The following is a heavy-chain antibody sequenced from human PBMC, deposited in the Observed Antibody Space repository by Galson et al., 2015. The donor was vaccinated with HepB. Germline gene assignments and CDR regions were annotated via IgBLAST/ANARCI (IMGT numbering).Heavy chain of an antibody. V-gene: IGHV1-46*01. Sequence: SVKVSCKASGYTFTSYAMHWVRQAPGQGLEWMGIINPSGGSTSYAQRFQGRVTMTRDTSTSTVYMELSSLRSEDTAVYYCARVVPAAIRYDYWGQGTLVTVSS. CDR2: INPSGGST. CDR3: ARVVPAAIRYDY. D-gene: IGHD2-2*01. J-gene: IGHJ4*02. CDR1: GYTFTSYA.